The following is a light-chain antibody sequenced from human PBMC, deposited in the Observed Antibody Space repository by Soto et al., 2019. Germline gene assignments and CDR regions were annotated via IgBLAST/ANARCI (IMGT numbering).Light chain of an antibody. J-gene: IGLJ1*01. CDR1: TSDVGRYNY. CDR2: DVS. CDR3: NSFTTSSTYV. V-gene: IGLV2-14*03. Sequence: QSALTQPASVSGSPGQSISISCTGTTSDVGRYNYVSWYQQHPGKAPKLMIYDVSYRPSWVSNRFSGSKSGITASLTISGLQAEDEADCYCNSFTTSSTYVFGTGTKVTVL.